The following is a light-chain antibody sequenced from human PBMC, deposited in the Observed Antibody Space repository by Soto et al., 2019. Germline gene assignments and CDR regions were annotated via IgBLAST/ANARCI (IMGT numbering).Light chain of an antibody. CDR3: QQRSNRPPLYT. CDR1: QSVSSY. CDR2: DAS. Sequence: DIVLTQSPATLSLSPGERATLSCRASQSVSSYLAWYQQKPGQAPRLLIYDASNRATDIPARFSGSGSGTDFTFTITSLEPEHFAVYYCQQRSNRPPLYTFGQGTKLEIK. J-gene: IGKJ2*01. V-gene: IGKV3-11*01.